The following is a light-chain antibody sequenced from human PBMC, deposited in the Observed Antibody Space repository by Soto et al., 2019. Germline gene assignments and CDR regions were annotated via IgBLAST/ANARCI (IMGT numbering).Light chain of an antibody. V-gene: IGLV2-14*03. Sequence: QSALTQPASVSGSPGQSITISCTGTSSDIGAYNSVFWYQQHPGKAPKLMLYDVNIRPSGVSNRFSGSKSGNTASLTISGLQAEDEADYYCTSWTTSTTMIFGGGTKVTVL. CDR1: SSDIGAYNS. CDR3: TSWTTSTTMI. J-gene: IGLJ2*01. CDR2: DVN.